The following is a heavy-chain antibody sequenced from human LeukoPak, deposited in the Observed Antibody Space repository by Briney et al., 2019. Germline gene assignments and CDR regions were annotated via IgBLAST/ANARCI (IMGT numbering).Heavy chain of an antibody. CDR1: GFTVSTYE. CDR2: ISSSGSII. CDR3: ASSRQGYWYFDL. J-gene: IGHJ2*01. Sequence: PGGSLRLSCPASGFTVSTYEMHWVRQAPGKGLEWVSYISSSGSIIYYADSVKGRFTISRDNAKNSLCLQMNSLRAEDTAVYYCASSRQGYWYFDLWGRGTLVTVSS. V-gene: IGHV3-48*03.